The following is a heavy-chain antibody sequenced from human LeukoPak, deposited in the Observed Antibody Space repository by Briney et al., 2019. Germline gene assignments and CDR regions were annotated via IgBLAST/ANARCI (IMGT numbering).Heavy chain of an antibody. Sequence: QTLSLTCAISGDSVSSNSAAWNWIRQSPSRGLEWLGRTYYRSKWYNDYAVSVKSRITINPDTSKNQFSLQLNSVTPEDTAVYYCAREGDDSSGYYLRDAFDIWGQGTMVTVSS. V-gene: IGHV6-1*01. CDR3: AREGDDSSGYYLRDAFDI. D-gene: IGHD3-22*01. CDR1: GDSVSSNSAA. J-gene: IGHJ3*02. CDR2: TYYRSKWYN.